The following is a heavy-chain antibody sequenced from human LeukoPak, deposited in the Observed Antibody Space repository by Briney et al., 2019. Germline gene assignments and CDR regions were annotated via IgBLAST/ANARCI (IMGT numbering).Heavy chain of an antibody. D-gene: IGHD1-26*01. CDR1: GFTFSSYG. J-gene: IGHJ4*02. V-gene: IGHV3-30*02. Sequence: GGSLRLSCAASGFTFSSYGMHWVRQAPGKGLEWVAFILYDVSKKYYADSVKGRVTISRDNSKNTLYLQMNSLRAEDTAIYYCARDKIVGASKFDYWGQGTLVTVSS. CDR2: ILYDVSKK. CDR3: ARDKIVGASKFDY.